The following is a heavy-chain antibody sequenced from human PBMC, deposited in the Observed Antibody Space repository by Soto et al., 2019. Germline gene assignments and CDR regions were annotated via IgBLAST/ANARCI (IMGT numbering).Heavy chain of an antibody. CDR2: ISAYNGNT. Sequence: GASVKVSCKASGYTFTSYGISWVRQAPGQGLEWMGWISAYNGNTNYAQKLQGRVTMTTDTSTSTAYMELRSLRSDDTAVYYCARTYDYVWGSYPVSVAYWGQGTLVTVSS. J-gene: IGHJ4*02. V-gene: IGHV1-18*01. CDR1: GYTFTSYG. CDR3: ARTYDYVWGSYPVSVAY. D-gene: IGHD3-16*01.